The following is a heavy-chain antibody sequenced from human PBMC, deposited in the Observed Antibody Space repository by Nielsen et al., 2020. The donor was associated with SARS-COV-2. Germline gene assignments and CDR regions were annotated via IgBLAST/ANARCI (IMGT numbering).Heavy chain of an antibody. V-gene: IGHV4-31*03. CDR2: IYYSGST. D-gene: IGHD2-21*02. CDR3: AREEMVTAIDAFDI. J-gene: IGHJ3*02. Sequence: SETLSLTCTVSGGSISSGGYYWSWIRQHPGKGLEWIGYIYYSGSTYYNPSLKSRVTISVDTSKNQFSLKLSSVTAADTAVYYCAREEMVTAIDAFDIWGQGTMVTVSS. CDR1: GGSISSGGYY.